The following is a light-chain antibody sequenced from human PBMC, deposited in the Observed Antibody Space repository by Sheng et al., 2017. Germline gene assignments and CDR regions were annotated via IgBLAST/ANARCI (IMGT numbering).Light chain of an antibody. Sequence: ENVLTQSPGTLSLSPGERATLSCRASQSVDSNYLAWYQQKPGQSPRLLIYGTSSRATGIPDRFIGSGSGTEFTLTIRRLEPEDFAVYYCQQFGDSLWTFGQGTKVEIK. V-gene: IGKV3-20*01. CDR2: GTS. CDR1: QSVDSNY. J-gene: IGKJ1*01. CDR3: QQFGDSLWT.